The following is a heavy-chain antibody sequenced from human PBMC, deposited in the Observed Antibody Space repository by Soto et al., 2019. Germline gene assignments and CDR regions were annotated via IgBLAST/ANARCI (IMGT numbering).Heavy chain of an antibody. V-gene: IGHV4-31*03. CDR1: GGSISSGGYY. Sequence: SETLSLTCTVSGGSISSGGYYWSWIRQHPGKGLEWIGYIYYSGSTYYNPSLKSRVTISVDTSKNQFSLKLSSVTAADTAVYYCARGGGLRFLEWLPYYHYDRKDVWSQGTTDIGSS. CDR3: ARGGGLRFLEWLPYYHYDRKDV. CDR2: IYYSGST. D-gene: IGHD3-3*01. J-gene: IGHJ6*02.